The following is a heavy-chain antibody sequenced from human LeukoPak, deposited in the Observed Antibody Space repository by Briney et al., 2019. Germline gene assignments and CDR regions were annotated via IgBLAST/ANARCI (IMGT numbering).Heavy chain of an antibody. Sequence: PGGSLRLSCVVSGFTFTDYYMSWIRQAPGKGLEWVSAISGSGGSTYYADSVKGRFTISRDNSKNTLYLQMNSLRAEDTAVYYCAKDKLIMGATPKEYYFDYWGQGTLVTVSS. J-gene: IGHJ4*02. CDR1: GFTFTDYY. CDR3: AKDKLIMGATPKEYYFDY. V-gene: IGHV3-23*01. D-gene: IGHD1-26*01. CDR2: ISGSGGST.